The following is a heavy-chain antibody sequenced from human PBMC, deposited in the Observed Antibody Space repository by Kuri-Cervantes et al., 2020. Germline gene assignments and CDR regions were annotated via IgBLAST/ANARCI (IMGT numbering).Heavy chain of an antibody. CDR2: ISSSSSYI. D-gene: IGHD3-3*01. V-gene: IGHV3-21*01. CDR1: GFTFSDYY. J-gene: IGHJ3*02. Sequence: GGSLRLSCAASGFTFSDYYMSWVRQAPGKGLEWVSSISSSSSYIYYADSVKDRFTISRDNAKNSLYLQMNSLRAEDTAVYYCARGFSGKDAFDIWGQGTKVTVSS. CDR3: ARGFSGKDAFDI.